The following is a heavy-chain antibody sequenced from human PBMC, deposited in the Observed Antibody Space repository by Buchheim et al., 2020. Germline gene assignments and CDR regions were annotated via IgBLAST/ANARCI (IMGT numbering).Heavy chain of an antibody. D-gene: IGHD2-21*02. CDR3: ARDRQPHIVVATATQLHYYGMDV. V-gene: IGHV1-69*06. Sequence: QVQLVQSGAEVKKPGSSVKVSCKASGGTFSSYAISWVRQAPGQGLEWMGGIIPIFGTANYAQKFQGRVTITADKSTSTAYMELSSLRSEDTAVYYCARDRQPHIVVATATQLHYYGMDVWGQGTT. CDR2: IIPIFGTA. CDR1: GGTFSSYA. J-gene: IGHJ6*02.